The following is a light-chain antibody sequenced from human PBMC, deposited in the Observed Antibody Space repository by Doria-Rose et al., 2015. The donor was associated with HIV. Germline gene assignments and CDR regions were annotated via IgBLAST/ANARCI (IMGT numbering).Light chain of an antibody. CDR3: HQYGTSWT. V-gene: IGKV3-20*01. J-gene: IGKJ1*01. CDR1: QSFSSTY. CDR2: DGS. Sequence: EIVLTQSPGTLSLSPGERATLSCRASQSFSSTYLAWYQQQPGQDPSLLIYDGSTRATGIPDRLSASGSGTDFTRTINRLEPEDFALYYCHQYGTSWTFGQGTKVEI.